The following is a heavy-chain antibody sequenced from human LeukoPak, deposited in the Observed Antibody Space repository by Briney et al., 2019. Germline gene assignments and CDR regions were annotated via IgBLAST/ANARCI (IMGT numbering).Heavy chain of an antibody. J-gene: IGHJ4*02. D-gene: IGHD5-24*01. CDR1: GTFVSGFY. Sequence: SETLSLTCTVSGTFVSGFYWTWIRQPPGKGLEWIGFIYSTGTTSYNSSLQSRVTISVDTSKNQFSLKLKSVIAADTAIYYCAGRWRGTIVYWGRGTLVAVSS. V-gene: IGHV4-4*09. CDR3: AGRWRGTIVY. CDR2: IYSTGTT.